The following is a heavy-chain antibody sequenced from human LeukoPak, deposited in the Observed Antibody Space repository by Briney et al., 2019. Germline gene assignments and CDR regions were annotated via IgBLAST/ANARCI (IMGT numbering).Heavy chain of an antibody. CDR2: ISWNSGSI. Sequence: GGSLRLSCAASGFPFDDYAMHWVRLAPGKGLEWVSGISWNSGSIVYADSVRGRFTISRDNAKSSLYLQINSLRVEDTAFYYCAKDKGSGSYYNLGYFDSWGQGMLVTVSS. CDR1: GFPFDDYA. V-gene: IGHV3-9*01. D-gene: IGHD3-10*01. J-gene: IGHJ4*02. CDR3: AKDKGSGSYYNLGYFDS.